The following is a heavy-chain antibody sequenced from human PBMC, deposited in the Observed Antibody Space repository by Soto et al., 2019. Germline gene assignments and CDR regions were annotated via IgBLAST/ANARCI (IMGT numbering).Heavy chain of an antibody. V-gene: IGHV3-53*01. CDR2: IYSGGST. Sequence: GGSLRLSCAASGFTVSSNYMSWVRQAPGKGLEWVSVIYSGGSTYYADSVKGRFTISRDNSKNTLYLQMNSLRAEDTAVYYCAREGIAARPDAFDIWGQGTMVTVSS. D-gene: IGHD6-6*01. J-gene: IGHJ3*02. CDR1: GFTVSSNY. CDR3: AREGIAARPDAFDI.